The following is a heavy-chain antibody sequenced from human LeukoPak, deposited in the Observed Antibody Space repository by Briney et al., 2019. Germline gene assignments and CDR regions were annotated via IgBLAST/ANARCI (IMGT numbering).Heavy chain of an antibody. CDR1: GFTFSSYG. Sequence: GGSLRLSCAASGFTFSSYGMHWVRQAPGKGLEWVAVISYDGSNKYYADSVKGRFTISRDNSKNTLYLQMNSLRAEDTAVYYCAKDESVTIFGVVIIDYYYYGMDVWGQGTTVTVSS. CDR2: ISYDGSNK. J-gene: IGHJ6*02. D-gene: IGHD3-3*01. V-gene: IGHV3-30*18. CDR3: AKDESVTIFGVVIIDYYYYGMDV.